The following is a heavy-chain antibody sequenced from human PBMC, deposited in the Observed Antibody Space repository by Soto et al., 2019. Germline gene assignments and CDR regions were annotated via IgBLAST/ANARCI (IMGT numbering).Heavy chain of an antibody. CDR3: ARDLGQLVPGDYYYYGMDV. CDR2: IYYSGST. Sequence: QVQLQESGTGLVKPSQTLSLTCTVSGGSISSGGYYWSWIRQQPGKGLEWIGYIYYSGSTYYNPSLKSRVTISVDASKNQFSLKLSSVTAADTAVYYCARDLGQLVPGDYYYYGMDVWGQGTTVTVSS. V-gene: IGHV4-31*03. D-gene: IGHD6-13*01. J-gene: IGHJ6*02. CDR1: GGSISSGGYY.